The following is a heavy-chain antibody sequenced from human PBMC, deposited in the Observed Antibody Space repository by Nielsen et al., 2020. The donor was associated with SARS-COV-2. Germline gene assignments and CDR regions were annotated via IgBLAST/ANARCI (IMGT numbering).Heavy chain of an antibody. CDR3: ARVEGFNEHVLLWFGEVVYGMDV. J-gene: IGHJ6*02. Sequence: GGSLRLSCAASGFTFSSYSMNWVRQAPGKGLEWVSSISSSSSYIYYADSVKGRFTISRDNAKNSLYLQMNSLRAEDTAVYYCARVEGFNEHVLLWFGEVVYGMDVWGQGTTVTVSS. CDR2: ISSSSSYI. D-gene: IGHD3-10*01. CDR1: GFTFSSYS. V-gene: IGHV3-21*01.